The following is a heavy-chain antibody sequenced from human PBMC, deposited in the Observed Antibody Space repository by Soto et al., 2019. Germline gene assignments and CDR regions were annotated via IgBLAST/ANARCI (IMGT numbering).Heavy chain of an antibody. CDR1: GDSISSRDYC. CDR3: TRGASGDKFDY. CDR2: IYDGGST. Sequence: QVQLQESGPGLVKPSQTLSLTCTVSGDSISSRDYCWSWIRQSPDKGLEWIGHIYDGGSTYNNPSLTSRVSISADSSKNHCFLKLNSVSVADTAVYYCTRGASGDKFDYWGQGTLVTVSS. D-gene: IGHD7-27*01. V-gene: IGHV4-30-4*01. J-gene: IGHJ4*02.